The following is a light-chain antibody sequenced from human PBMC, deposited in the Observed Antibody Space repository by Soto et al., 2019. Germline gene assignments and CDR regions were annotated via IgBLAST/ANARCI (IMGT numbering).Light chain of an antibody. Sequence: QSALTQPRSVSGSPGQSVTISCTGTSGDVGGYNYVSWYQQHPGKAPKLMIYDVNKRPSGVPDRFSGSKSGNTASLTISGLQAEDEADYYCCSYAGSYTLVFXTGTKRTVL. CDR3: CSYAGSYTLV. J-gene: IGLJ1*01. CDR2: DVN. V-gene: IGLV2-11*01. CDR1: SGDVGGYNY.